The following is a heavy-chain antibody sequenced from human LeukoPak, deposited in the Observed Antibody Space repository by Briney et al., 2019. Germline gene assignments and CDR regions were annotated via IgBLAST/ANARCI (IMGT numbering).Heavy chain of an antibody. CDR3: AKEVGITGTSDY. V-gene: IGHV3-43*02. D-gene: IGHD1-20*01. Sequence: PGGSLRLSCAASGFTFDDCAMHWVRQAPGKGLEWVSLISGDGGSTYYADSVKGRFTISRDNSKNSLYLQMNSLRTEDTALYYCAKEVGITGTSDYWGQGTLVTVSS. CDR1: GFTFDDCA. CDR2: ISGDGGST. J-gene: IGHJ4*02.